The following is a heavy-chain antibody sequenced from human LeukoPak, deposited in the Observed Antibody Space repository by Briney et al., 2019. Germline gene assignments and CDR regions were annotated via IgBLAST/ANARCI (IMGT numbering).Heavy chain of an antibody. D-gene: IGHD3-22*01. Sequence: GGSLRLSCAASGFTFSSYWMSWVRQAPGKGLEWVANLKGDGSSKYYMDSVKGRFTISRDNAKSSLYLQMNTLRAEDTAVYYCATSHDSSGNDWGQGTLVTVSS. V-gene: IGHV3-7*03. CDR2: LKGDGSSK. CDR1: GFTFSSYW. J-gene: IGHJ4*02. CDR3: ATSHDSSGND.